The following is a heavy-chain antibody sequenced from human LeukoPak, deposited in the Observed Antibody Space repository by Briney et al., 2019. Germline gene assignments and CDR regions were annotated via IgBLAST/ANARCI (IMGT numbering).Heavy chain of an antibody. V-gene: IGHV1-69*06. J-gene: IGHJ4*02. D-gene: IGHD2-15*01. CDR1: GGTFSSYA. CDR2: IIPIFGTA. Sequence: SVKVSCKASGGTFSSYAISWVRQAPGQGLEWMGGIIPIFGTANYAQKFQGRVTITADKSTSTAYMELSSLRSEDTAVYYCARRVVVVAATPSRGREYYFDYWGQGTLVTVSS. CDR3: ARRVVVVAATPSRGREYYFDY.